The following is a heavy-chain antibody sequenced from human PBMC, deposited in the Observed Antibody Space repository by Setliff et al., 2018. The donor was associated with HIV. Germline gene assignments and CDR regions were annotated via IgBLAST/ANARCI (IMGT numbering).Heavy chain of an antibody. CDR3: VKAISGFTYGKFDY. V-gene: IGHV3-64D*09. D-gene: IGHD5-18*01. J-gene: IGHJ4*02. Sequence: GGSLRLSCSGSGFTFSNYAMHWVRQAPGKGLEYVSAISNYGGSTYYADSLKGRFTISRDNSRNTLYLQMSNLRADDTAVYYCVKAISGFTYGKFDYWGQGTQVTVSS. CDR1: GFTFSNYA. CDR2: ISNYGGST.